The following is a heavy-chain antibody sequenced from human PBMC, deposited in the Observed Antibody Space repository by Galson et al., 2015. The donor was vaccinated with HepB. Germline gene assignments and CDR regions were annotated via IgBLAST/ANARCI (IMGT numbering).Heavy chain of an antibody. Sequence: SLRLSCAASGFTFSDYAMSWVRQAPGKGLEWVSAISGSGGSTYYADSMRGRFTISRDSSKNTLYLQMSSLRAEDTAVYYCAKRDYGSGSYSYSFYYFDSWGQGTLVTVSS. CDR2: ISGSGGST. CDR1: GFTFSDYA. D-gene: IGHD3-10*01. CDR3: AKRDYGSGSYSYSFYYFDS. V-gene: IGHV3-23*01. J-gene: IGHJ4*02.